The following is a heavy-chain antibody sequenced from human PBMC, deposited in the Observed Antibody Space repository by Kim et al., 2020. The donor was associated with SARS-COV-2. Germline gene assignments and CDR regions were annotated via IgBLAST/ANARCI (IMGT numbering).Heavy chain of an antibody. J-gene: IGHJ4*02. V-gene: IGHV3-23*01. CDR1: GFIFTSYG. Sequence: GGSLRLSCATSGFIFTSYGMSWVRQAPGKGLEWVSSISGRGGSTYYTDSVKGRFTISRDSSTNTLYLQMNSLRVEDTAVYYCARGMYVYSGNSGADYWGRGTLVTVST. D-gene: IGHD2-21*02. CDR3: ARGMYVYSGNSGADY. CDR2: ISGRGGST.